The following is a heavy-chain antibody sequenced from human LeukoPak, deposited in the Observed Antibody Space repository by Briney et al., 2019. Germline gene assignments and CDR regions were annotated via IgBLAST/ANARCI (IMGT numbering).Heavy chain of an antibody. Sequence: PGGSLRLSCAASGFTFSSYTMNWVRQAPGKGLEWVSFISSSSSNIYSADSVKGRFTISRDNAKNSLYLQMNTLRAEDTRVYYCARDAYYGSGSYYDYWGRGTLVTVPS. CDR2: ISSSSSNI. CDR3: ARDAYYGSGSYYDY. CDR1: GFTFSSYT. D-gene: IGHD3-10*01. V-gene: IGHV3-21*01. J-gene: IGHJ4*02.